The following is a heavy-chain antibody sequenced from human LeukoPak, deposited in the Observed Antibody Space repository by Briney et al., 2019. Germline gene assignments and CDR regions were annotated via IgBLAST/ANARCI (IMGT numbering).Heavy chain of an antibody. CDR2: INSNSGGT. CDR1: GYTFIHYF. D-gene: IGHD7-27*01. J-gene: IGHJ4*02. V-gene: IGHV1-2*06. Sequence: GASVEVSCKASGYTFIHYFIHWVRQAPGQGLEWMGRINSNSGGTEYTQKFQGRVTMTRDTSITTVYMELSSLTSDDTAVYYCARDLSSTSNWELDYWGQGTLVTVSS. CDR3: ARDLSSTSNWELDY.